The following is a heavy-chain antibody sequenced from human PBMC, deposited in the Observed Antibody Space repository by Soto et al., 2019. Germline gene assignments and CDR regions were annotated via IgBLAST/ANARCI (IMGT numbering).Heavy chain of an antibody. V-gene: IGHV3-7*01. CDR1: GFTFSSSW. D-gene: IGHD5-18*01. J-gene: IGHJ4*02. CDR2: IKEDGSEK. CDR3: ARDRGYSCFDY. Sequence: GGSLRLSCAASGFTFSSSWMNWVRQAPGKGLEWAAGIKEDGSEKYYVDFVKGRFTISRDNVENSLYLQMNSLRGEDTAVYFCARDRGYSCFDYWGLGTLVTVSS.